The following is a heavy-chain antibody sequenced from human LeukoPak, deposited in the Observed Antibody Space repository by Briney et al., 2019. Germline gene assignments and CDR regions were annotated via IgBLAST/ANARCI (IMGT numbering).Heavy chain of an antibody. V-gene: IGHV1-69*06. J-gene: IGHJ4*02. CDR1: GGTFSSYA. D-gene: IGHD3-22*01. Sequence: ASVKVSCRASGGTFSSYAISWVRQAPGQGLEWMGGIIPIFGTANYAQKFQGRVTITADKSTSTAYMELSSLRSEDTAVYYCASGAPSYYDSSGYYYFDYWGQGTLVTVSS. CDR3: ASGAPSYYDSSGYYYFDY. CDR2: IIPIFGTA.